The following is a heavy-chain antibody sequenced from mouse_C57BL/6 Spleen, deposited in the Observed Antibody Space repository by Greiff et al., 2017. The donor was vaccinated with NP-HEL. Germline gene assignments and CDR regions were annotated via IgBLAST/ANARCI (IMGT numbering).Heavy chain of an antibody. CDR1: GYTFTSYW. J-gene: IGHJ4*01. CDR3: TRGAYYSNYDYAMDY. D-gene: IGHD2-5*01. Sequence: EVQLQQSGTVLARPGASVKMSCKTSGYTFTSYWMHWVKQRPGQGLEWIGAIYPGNSDTSYNQKFKGKAKLTAVTSASTAYMELSSLTNEDSAVYYCTRGAYYSNYDYAMDYWGQGTSVTVSS. V-gene: IGHV1-5*01. CDR2: IYPGNSDT.